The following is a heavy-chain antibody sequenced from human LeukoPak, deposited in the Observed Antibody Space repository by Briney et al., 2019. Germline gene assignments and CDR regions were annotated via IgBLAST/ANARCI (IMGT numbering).Heavy chain of an antibody. V-gene: IGHV3-21*01. J-gene: IGHJ5*02. CDR1: GFTLSTYN. Sequence: GGSLRLSCAASGFTLSTYNMKWVRQAPRKGLEWVSSISTSSSYIYYADSVKGRFTISRDNARNSLYLQMNSLRAEDTAVYYCARDRNGFDPWGQGTLVTVSS. CDR3: ARDRNGFDP. CDR2: ISTSSSYI.